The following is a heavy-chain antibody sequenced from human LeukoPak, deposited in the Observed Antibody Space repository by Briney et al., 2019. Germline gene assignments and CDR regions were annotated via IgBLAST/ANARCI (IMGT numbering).Heavy chain of an antibody. CDR2: VSGRGNST. CDR1: GYTFSSYA. J-gene: IGHJ4*02. CDR3: AEGGGYDFWSGGFDY. V-gene: IGHV3-23*01. D-gene: IGHD3-3*01. Sequence: GGSLRLSCAAPGYTFSSYATTCGPQAPGKGRGGGSPVSGRGNSTYYADSVKGGFTISRDNSKNTLYLQIKSLRAEDPACYYFAEGGGYDFWSGGFDYWGQGTLGTVSS.